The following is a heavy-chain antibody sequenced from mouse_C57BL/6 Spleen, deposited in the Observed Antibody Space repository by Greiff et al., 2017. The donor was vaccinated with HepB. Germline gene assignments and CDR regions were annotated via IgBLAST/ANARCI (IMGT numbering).Heavy chain of an antibody. D-gene: IGHD1-1*01. CDR1: GYTFTSYW. J-gene: IGHJ2*01. CDR2: IHPNSGST. V-gene: IGHV1-64*01. Sequence: QVQLQQPGAELVKPGASVKLSCKASGYTFTSYWMHWVKQRPGQGLEWIGMIHPNSGSTNYNEKFKSKATLTVDKSSSTAYMQLSSLTSEDSAVYYGARGYYGSYYFDYWGQGTTLTVSA. CDR3: ARGYYGSYYFDY.